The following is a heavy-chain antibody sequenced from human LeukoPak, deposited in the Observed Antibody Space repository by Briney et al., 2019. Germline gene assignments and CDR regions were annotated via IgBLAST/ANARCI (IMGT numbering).Heavy chain of an antibody. J-gene: IGHJ5*02. CDR3: ARQSDSTSLGFDP. V-gene: IGHV5-51*01. D-gene: IGHD2-2*01. Sequence: ESLNISCKGSGYSFTSYWIVWVRQMPGKGLEWMGIIYPGDSDTRYSPSFQGQVTISADKSVSTAYLQWSSLKASDTAMYYCARQSDSTSLGFDPWGQGTLVTVSS. CDR2: IYPGDSDT. CDR1: GYSFTSYW.